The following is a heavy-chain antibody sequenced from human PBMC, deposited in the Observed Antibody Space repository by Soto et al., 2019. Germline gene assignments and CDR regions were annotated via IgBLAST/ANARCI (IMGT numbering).Heavy chain of an antibody. CDR1: GDSVSSNSAA. J-gene: IGHJ6*02. V-gene: IGHV6-1*01. D-gene: IGHD6-19*01. CDR3: ARVPPGAVAAYYYYGMYK. Sequence: SQTLSLTCAISGDSVSSNSAAWNWIRQSPSRGLEWLGRTYYRSKWYNDYAVSVKSRITINPDTSKNQFSLQLNSVTPEDTAVYYCARVPPGAVAAYYYYGMYKWGQGTSVTIS. CDR2: TYYRSKWYN.